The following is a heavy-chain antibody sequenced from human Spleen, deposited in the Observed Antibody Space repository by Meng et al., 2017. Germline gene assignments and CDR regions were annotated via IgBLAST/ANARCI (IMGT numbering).Heavy chain of an antibody. CDR2: IYHSGST. Sequence: QVRLRGPGRGLLQPSGTPSLTCAGYGGSITSSTWWSWVRQPPGKGLEWIGEIYHSGSTNYNPSLKSRVTISVDKSKNQFSLKLSSVTAADTAVYYCARGGRSGWTRRYFDLWGRGTLVTVSS. D-gene: IGHD6-19*01. CDR3: ARGGRSGWTRRYFDL. V-gene: IGHV4-4*02. J-gene: IGHJ2*01. CDR1: GGSITSSTW.